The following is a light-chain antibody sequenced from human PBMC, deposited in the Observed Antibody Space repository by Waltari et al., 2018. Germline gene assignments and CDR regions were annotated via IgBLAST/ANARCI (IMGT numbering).Light chain of an antibody. CDR1: QNVNNN. CDR3: QQYDNWPGT. J-gene: IGKJ1*01. V-gene: IGKV3-15*01. CDR2: DAS. Sequence: ETVMTQSPATLSVSPGERASLSCRASQNVNNNLAWYQQKPGQVPRLLIYDASTRATGIPARFSGSGSGTEFTLTISSLQSEDFAVYYCQQYDNWPGTFVHGTKVEIK.